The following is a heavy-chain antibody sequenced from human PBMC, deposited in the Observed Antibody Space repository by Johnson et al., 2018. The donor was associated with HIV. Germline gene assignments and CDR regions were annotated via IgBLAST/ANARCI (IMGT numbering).Heavy chain of an antibody. CDR2: ITGSGDGT. D-gene: IGHD2-15*01. J-gene: IGHJ3*01. V-gene: IGHV3-23*04. Sequence: VQLVESGGGLVQPGVSLRLSCAASGFTFSSYAMSWVRQAPGKGLEWVSAITGSGDGTYYADSVTGRFSISRDNSRNTPFLQMISLRADDTAVYYCAKARSWPYPYDAFDVWGQGTVVTVSS. CDR1: GFTFSSYA. CDR3: AKARSWPYPYDAFDV.